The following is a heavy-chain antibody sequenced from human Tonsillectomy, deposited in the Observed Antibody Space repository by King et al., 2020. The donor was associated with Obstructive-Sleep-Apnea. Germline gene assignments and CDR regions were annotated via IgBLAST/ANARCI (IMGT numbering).Heavy chain of an antibody. V-gene: IGHV2-5*02. CDR1: GGALSTRGVG. J-gene: IGHJ4*02. CDR2: IYRADEK. CDR3: AHAPYYYDSSGYYFDY. Sequence: RTRAGTCAGGALSTRGVGVGWSRQPPGKALAWLALIYRADEKRYTPSLKSRLTISKDPAKNQVVLTMTNMDPVDTATYYCAHAPYYYDSSGYYFDYWGQGTLVTVSS. D-gene: IGHD3-22*01.